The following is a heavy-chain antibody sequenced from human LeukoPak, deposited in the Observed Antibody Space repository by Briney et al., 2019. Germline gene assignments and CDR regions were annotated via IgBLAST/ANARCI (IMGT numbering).Heavy chain of an antibody. CDR3: VRYCSSVSCYNYYGMDV. CDR1: GGSISSSTYY. J-gene: IGHJ6*02. CDR2: IYYSGST. Sequence: SETLSLTCTVSGGSISSSTYYWAWIRQPPGKGLEWIGSIYYSGSTYYSPSLKSRVTISVDTSKNQFSLKLSSVTAADTAVYYSVRYCSSVSCYNYYGMDVWGQGTTVTVPS. V-gene: IGHV4-39*01. D-gene: IGHD2-2*02.